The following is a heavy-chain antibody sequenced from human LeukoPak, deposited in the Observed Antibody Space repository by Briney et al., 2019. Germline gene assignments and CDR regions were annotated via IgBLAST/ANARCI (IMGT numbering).Heavy chain of an antibody. V-gene: IGHV1-8*01. Sequence: ASVKVSCKASGYTFSNYDINWVRQAAGQGLEWMGWMNPNSGNTGYAQKFQGRVTMTRNTSISTYYMELSSLRSEDTAVYYCARGHVLASCSGGSCYSGHDYWGQGTLVTVPS. D-gene: IGHD2-15*01. CDR3: ARGHVLASCSGGSCYSGHDY. CDR1: GYTFSNYD. CDR2: MNPNSGNT. J-gene: IGHJ4*02.